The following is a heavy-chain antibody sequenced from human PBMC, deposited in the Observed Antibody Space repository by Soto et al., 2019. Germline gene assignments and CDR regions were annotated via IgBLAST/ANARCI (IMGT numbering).Heavy chain of an antibody. J-gene: IGHJ6*02. V-gene: IGHV3-33*01. CDR3: ARVRGYSHDPAGMDV. CDR1: GFTFSSYG. CDR2: IWYDGSNI. D-gene: IGHD5-18*01. Sequence: GGSLRLSCAASGFTFSSYGMHWVRQAPGKGLEWVAVIWYDGSNIYYADSVKGRFTISRDNSKNTLYLQMNSLRAEDTAVYYCARVRGYSHDPAGMDVWGQGTTVTVSS.